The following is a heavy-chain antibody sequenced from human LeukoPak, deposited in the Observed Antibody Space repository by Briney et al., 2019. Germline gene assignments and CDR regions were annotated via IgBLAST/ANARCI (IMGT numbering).Heavy chain of an antibody. CDR3: AKAWSRVTSGCFDY. J-gene: IGHJ4*02. CDR1: GFTLSSYW. Sequence: GGSLRLSCAASGFTLSSYWMSWVRQAPGKGLEWVANIKQDGSEKYYVDSVKGRFTISRDNAKNSLYLQMNSLRAEDTAVYYCAKAWSRVTSGCFDYWGQGTLVTVSS. CDR2: IKQDGSEK. V-gene: IGHV3-7*03. D-gene: IGHD6-19*01.